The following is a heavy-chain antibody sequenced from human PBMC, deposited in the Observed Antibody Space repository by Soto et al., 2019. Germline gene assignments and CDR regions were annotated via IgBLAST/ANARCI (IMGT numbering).Heavy chain of an antibody. J-gene: IGHJ6*02. V-gene: IGHV4-39*01. CDR2: IYHSGST. CDR3: ACIFSGGYGYGFYYYGMDV. CDR1: GGSISSGGYY. Sequence: SETLSLTCTVSGGSISSGGYYWSWIRQHPGKGLEWIGYIYHSGSTYYNPSLKGRVTISVDTSKNQFSLKLSSVTAADTAVYYCACIFSGGYGYGFYYYGMDVWGQGTTVTVSS. D-gene: IGHD5-18*01.